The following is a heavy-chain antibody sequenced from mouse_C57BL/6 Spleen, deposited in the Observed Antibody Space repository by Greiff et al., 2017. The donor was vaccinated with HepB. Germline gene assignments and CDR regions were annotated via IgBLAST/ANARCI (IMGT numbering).Heavy chain of an antibody. CDR1: GFSLTSYG. CDR3: ATRGDGSSPYYYAMDY. V-gene: IGHV2-5*01. Sequence: QLQQSGPGLVQPSQSLSITCTVSGFSLTSYGVHWVRQSPGKGLEWLGVIWRGGSTDYNAAFMSRLSITKDNSKSQVFFKMNSLQADDTAIYYCATRGDGSSPYYYAMDYWGQGTSVTVSS. J-gene: IGHJ4*01. D-gene: IGHD1-1*01. CDR2: IWRGGST.